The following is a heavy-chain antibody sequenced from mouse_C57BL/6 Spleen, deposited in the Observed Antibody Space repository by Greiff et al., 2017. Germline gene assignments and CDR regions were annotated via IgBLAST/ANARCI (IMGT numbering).Heavy chain of an antibody. CDR1: GYTFTSYW. J-gene: IGHJ1*03. V-gene: IGHV1-52*01. D-gene: IGHD2-1*01. CDR2: IDPSDSET. Sequence: VQLQQPGAELVRPGSSVKLSCKASGYTFTSYWMHWVKQRPIQGLEWIGNIDPSDSETHYNQKFKDKATLTVDKSSSTAYMQLSSLTSEDSAVYYCASFYGNYVVGYFDVWGTGTTVTVSS. CDR3: ASFYGNYVVGYFDV.